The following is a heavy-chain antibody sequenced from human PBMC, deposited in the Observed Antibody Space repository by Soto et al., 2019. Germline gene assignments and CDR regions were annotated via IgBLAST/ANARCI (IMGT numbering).Heavy chain of an antibody. CDR2: ITSDGGST. Sequence: EVQLVESGGGLVQPGGSLRLSCATSGFSFSSYAMHWVRQTPGKGLEYVSAITSDGGSTYYANSVKGRFTVSRDNSENTLYLQMGSLRVEDMAVYYCARMGGYCSSTNCSGYWGQGTLVTVSS. CDR3: ARMGGYCSSTNCSGY. CDR1: GFSFSSYA. J-gene: IGHJ4*02. V-gene: IGHV3-64*01. D-gene: IGHD2-2*01.